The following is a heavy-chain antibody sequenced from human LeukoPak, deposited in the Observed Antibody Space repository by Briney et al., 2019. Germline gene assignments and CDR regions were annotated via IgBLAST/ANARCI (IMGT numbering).Heavy chain of an antibody. CDR2: ISGSGGST. J-gene: IGHJ4*02. D-gene: IGHD2-15*01. CDR1: GFTFSDYY. Sequence: GGSLRLSCAASGFTFSDYYMSWVRQAPGKGLEWVSAISGSGGSTYYADSVKGRFTISRDNSKNTLYLQMNSLRAEDTAVYYCAKDEGGYCSGGNCFPPYFDYWGQGTLVTVSS. V-gene: IGHV3-23*01. CDR3: AKDEGGYCSGGNCFPPYFDY.